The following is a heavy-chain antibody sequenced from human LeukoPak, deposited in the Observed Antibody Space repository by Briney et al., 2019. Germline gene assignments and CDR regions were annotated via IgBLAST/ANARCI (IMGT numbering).Heavy chain of an antibody. V-gene: IGHV4-59*01. Sequence: SETLSLTCTVSGGSISSDYWSWIRQPPGKGLEWIGYIYYSGSTSYNPSLKSRVTISVDTSKKQFSLKLSSVTAADTAFYYCARYIVSYPHDAFDIWGQGTMVTVSS. D-gene: IGHD1-26*01. J-gene: IGHJ3*02. CDR1: GGSISSDY. CDR2: IYYSGST. CDR3: ARYIVSYPHDAFDI.